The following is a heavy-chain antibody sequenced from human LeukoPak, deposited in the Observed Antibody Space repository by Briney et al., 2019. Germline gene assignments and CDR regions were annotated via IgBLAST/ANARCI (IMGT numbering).Heavy chain of an antibody. CDR3: AKGKTMWYMDV. V-gene: IGHV3-43*01. CDR2: ISWDGGST. Sequence: GGSLRLSCAASGFTFNDYTMHWVRHAPGKGLEWVSLISWDGGSTYYADSVKGRFTISRDNSKNSLYLQMNSLRTEDTALYYCAKGKTMWYMDVWGKGTTVTVSS. D-gene: IGHD3-10*02. J-gene: IGHJ6*03. CDR1: GFTFNDYT.